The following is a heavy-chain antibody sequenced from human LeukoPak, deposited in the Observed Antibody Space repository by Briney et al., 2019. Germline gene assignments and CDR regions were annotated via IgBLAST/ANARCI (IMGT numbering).Heavy chain of an antibody. CDR1: GYTFTSYA. D-gene: IGHD2-2*01. CDR2: INAGNGNT. V-gene: IGHV1-3*01. J-gene: IGHJ4*02. CDR3: ARDLLECSSTSCYQPNPFDY. Sequence: ASVKVSCKASGYTFTSYAMHWVRQAPGQRLEWMGWINAGNGNTKYSQKFQGRVTITRDTSASTAYMELSSLRSEDTAVYYCARDLLECSSTSCYQPNPFDYWGQGTLVTVSS.